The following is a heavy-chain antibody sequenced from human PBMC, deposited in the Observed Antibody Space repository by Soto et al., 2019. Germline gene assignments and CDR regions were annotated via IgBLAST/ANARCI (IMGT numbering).Heavy chain of an antibody. CDR2: IKHSGRT. Sequence: SETLSLTCAVSGGSISSSNWWSWVRQPPGKGLEWIGEIKHSGRTNYNPSLKSRVTISVDTSKNQFSLKLSSVTAADTAVYDCARMVRGVIIKRYFDYWGQGTLVT. CDR3: ARMVRGVIIKRYFDY. V-gene: IGHV4-4*02. CDR1: GGSISSSNW. D-gene: IGHD3-10*01. J-gene: IGHJ4*02.